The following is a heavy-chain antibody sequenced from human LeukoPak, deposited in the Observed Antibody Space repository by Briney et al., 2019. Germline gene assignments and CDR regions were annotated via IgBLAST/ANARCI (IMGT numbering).Heavy chain of an antibody. J-gene: IGHJ4*02. CDR3: AKGRVVTPACLSE. Sequence: GGSLRLSCAASGFTFSSYGMSWVRQAPGKGLEWVSAISGSGGSTYYADSVKGRFTISRDNSKNTLYLQMNSLRAEDTAVYYCAKGRVVTPACLSEWGQGTLVTVSS. V-gene: IGHV3-23*01. CDR2: ISGSGGST. D-gene: IGHD4-23*01. CDR1: GFTFSSYG.